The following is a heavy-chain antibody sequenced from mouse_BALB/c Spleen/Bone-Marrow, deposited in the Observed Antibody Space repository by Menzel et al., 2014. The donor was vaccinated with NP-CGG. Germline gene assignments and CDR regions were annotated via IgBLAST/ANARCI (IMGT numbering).Heavy chain of an antibody. CDR1: GYTFTSYW. CDR3: TRWDGSYVYWYFDV. V-gene: IGHV1-69*02. J-gene: IGHJ1*01. D-gene: IGHD1-1*02. Sequence: QVQLQQSGAELVRPGASVKLSCKASGYTFTSYWINWVKQRPGQGLEWIGNIYPSDSYTNYNQKFKDKATLTVDKSSSTAYMQLSSPTSEDSAVYYGTRWDGSYVYWYFDVWGAGTTVTVSS. CDR2: IYPSDSYT.